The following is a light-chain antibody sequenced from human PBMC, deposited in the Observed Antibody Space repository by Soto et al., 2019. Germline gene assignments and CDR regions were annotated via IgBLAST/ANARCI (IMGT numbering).Light chain of an antibody. V-gene: IGKV3-15*01. J-gene: IGKJ1*01. CDR2: GAS. CDR1: QSVSSN. CDR3: QQYNNWPRT. Sequence: EIGMTQSPATLSVSPGERATLACRASQSVSSNLAWYQQKPGQAPRLLIYGASTRATGIPARFSGSGSGTEFTLTISSLQSEDFAVYYCQQYNNWPRTFGQGTKLDIK.